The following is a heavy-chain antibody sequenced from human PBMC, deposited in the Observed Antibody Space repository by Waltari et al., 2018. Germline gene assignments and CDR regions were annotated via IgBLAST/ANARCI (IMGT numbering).Heavy chain of an antibody. CDR1: GFNFNIYY. Sequence: EVRLVESGGGRVTPGGSLKLSCEASGFNFNIYYMNWVRQAPGKVLGGVSSITSSRDYVYYADSGKGRFTNSIDNAKNSVYLHMTSLRAEDTAVYYCARLGAVCGNSSCPWFFDSWGQGTLVTVSS. D-gene: IGHD3-16*01. CDR2: ITSSRDYV. V-gene: IGHV3-21*01. CDR3: ARLGAVCGNSSCPWFFDS. J-gene: IGHJ4*02.